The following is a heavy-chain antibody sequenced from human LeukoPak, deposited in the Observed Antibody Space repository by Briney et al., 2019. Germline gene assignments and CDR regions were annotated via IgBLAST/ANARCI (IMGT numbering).Heavy chain of an antibody. CDR2: INHSGST. CDR1: GGSFSGYY. Sequence: SETLSLTCAVYGGSFSGYYWSWIRRPPGKGLEWIGEINHSGSTNYNPSLKSRVTISVDTSKNQFSLKLSSVTAADTAVYYCARGRRRYNWFDPWGQGTLVTVSS. CDR3: ARGRRRYNWFDP. J-gene: IGHJ5*02. V-gene: IGHV4-34*01.